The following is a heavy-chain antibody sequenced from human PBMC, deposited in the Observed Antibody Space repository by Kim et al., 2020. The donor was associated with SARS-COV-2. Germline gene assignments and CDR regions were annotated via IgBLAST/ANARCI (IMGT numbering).Heavy chain of an antibody. CDR1: GGSVSSGSYY. CDR2: IYYSGST. Sequence: SETLSLTCTVSGGSVSSGSYYWSWIRQPPGKGLEWIGYIYYSGSTNYNPSLKSRVTISVDTSKNQFSLKLSSVTAADTAVYYCARERDPLYYDFWSGPGGFDPWGQGTLVTVSS. D-gene: IGHD3-3*01. CDR3: ARERDPLYYDFWSGPGGFDP. J-gene: IGHJ5*02. V-gene: IGHV4-61*01.